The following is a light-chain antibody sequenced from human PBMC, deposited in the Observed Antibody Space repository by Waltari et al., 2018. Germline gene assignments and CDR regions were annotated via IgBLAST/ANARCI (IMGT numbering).Light chain of an antibody. CDR1: SSDVGGYNY. Sequence: QSALTQPASVSGSPGQSITISCTGTSSDVGGYNYVSWYQQHPGKAPKLMIYDVSKRPSGVCNRFSGSKSGNTASLTISGLQAEDEADYYCSSYTSSSILYVFGTGTKVTVL. J-gene: IGLJ1*01. CDR2: DVS. CDR3: SSYTSSSILYV. V-gene: IGLV2-14*01.